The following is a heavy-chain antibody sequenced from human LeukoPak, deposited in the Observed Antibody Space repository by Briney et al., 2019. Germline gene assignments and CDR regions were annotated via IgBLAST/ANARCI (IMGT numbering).Heavy chain of an antibody. D-gene: IGHD3-9*01. V-gene: IGHV1-69*04. CDR1: GGTFSSYA. CDR2: IIPILGIA. J-gene: IGHJ3*02. Sequence: SVKVSCKASGGTFSSYAISWVRQAPGQGLEWMGRIIPILGIANYAQKFQGRVTITADKSTSTAYMELSSLRSEDTAVYYCARECVPYYDILTGYHRGANDAFNIWGQGTMVTVSS. CDR3: ARECVPYYDILTGYHRGANDAFNI.